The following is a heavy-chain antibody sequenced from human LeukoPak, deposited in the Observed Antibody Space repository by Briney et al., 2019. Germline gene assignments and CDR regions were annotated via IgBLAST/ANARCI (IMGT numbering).Heavy chain of an antibody. CDR2: ISAYNGNT. Sequence: VASVKVSCKASGYTFTGYYMHWVRQAPGQGLEWMGWISAYNGNTNYAQKLQGRVTMTTDTSTSTAYMELRSLRSEDTAVYYCARATMVRGVTYNWFDPWGQGTLVTASS. V-gene: IGHV1-18*04. CDR3: ARATMVRGVTYNWFDP. J-gene: IGHJ5*02. D-gene: IGHD3-10*01. CDR1: GYTFTGYY.